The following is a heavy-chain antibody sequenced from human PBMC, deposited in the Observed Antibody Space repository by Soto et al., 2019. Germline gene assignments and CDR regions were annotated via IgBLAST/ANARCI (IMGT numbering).Heavy chain of an antibody. CDR1: GYSFTSYW. CDR3: ARRSSSGAYYYYGMDV. CDR2: IYPCDSDT. Sequence: LKISCKGSGYSFTSYWIGWVRQMRCKGLEWMGIIYPCDSDTRYSPSFQGQVTISADKSISTAYLQWSSLKASDTAMYYCARRSSSGAYYYYGMDVWGQGTTVTVS. J-gene: IGHJ6*02. D-gene: IGHD7-27*01. V-gene: IGHV5-51*01.